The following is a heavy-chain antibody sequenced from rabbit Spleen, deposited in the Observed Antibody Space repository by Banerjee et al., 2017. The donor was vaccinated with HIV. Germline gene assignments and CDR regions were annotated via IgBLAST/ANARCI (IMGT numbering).Heavy chain of an antibody. CDR2: IYAAKGST. CDR3: ARDGAGSSYFNL. Sequence: QLEESGGDLVKPGASLTLTCTASGFSFSSSDYMCWVRQAPGKGLEWIGIIYAAKGSTDYASWVNGRFTISSHNAQNTLYLQLNSLTAADTATYFCARDGAGSSYFNLWGPGTLVTVS. J-gene: IGHJ4*01. CDR1: GFSFSSSDY. D-gene: IGHD8-1*01. V-gene: IGHV1S7*01.